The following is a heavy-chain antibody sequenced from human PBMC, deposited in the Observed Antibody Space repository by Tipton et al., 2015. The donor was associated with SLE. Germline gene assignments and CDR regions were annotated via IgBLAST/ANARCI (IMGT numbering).Heavy chain of an antibody. CDR3: ARDPIGVIRAAADYYYYYYGMDV. J-gene: IGHJ6*02. Sequence: SLRLSCAASGFTVSSNYMSWVRQAPGKGLEWVSVIYSGGSTYYADSVKGRFTISRDNSKNTLYLQMNSLRAEDTAVYYCARDPIGVIRAAADYYYYYYGMDVWGQGTTVTVSS. V-gene: IGHV3-66*01. CDR1: GFTVSSNY. D-gene: IGHD6-13*01. CDR2: IYSGGST.